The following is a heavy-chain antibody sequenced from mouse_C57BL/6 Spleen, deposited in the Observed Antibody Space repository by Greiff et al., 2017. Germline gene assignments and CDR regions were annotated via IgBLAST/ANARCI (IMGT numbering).Heavy chain of an antibody. V-gene: IGHV5-4*01. D-gene: IGHD1-1*01. J-gene: IGHJ1*03. CDR2: ISDGGSYT. CDR3: ARDESRYGSSYKYFDV. Sequence: EVQRVESGGGLVKPGGSLKLSCAASGFTFSSYAMSWVRQTPEKRLEWVATISDGGSYTYYPDNVKGRFTISRDNAKNNLYLQMSHLKSEDTAMYYCARDESRYGSSYKYFDVWGTGTTVTVSS. CDR1: GFTFSSYA.